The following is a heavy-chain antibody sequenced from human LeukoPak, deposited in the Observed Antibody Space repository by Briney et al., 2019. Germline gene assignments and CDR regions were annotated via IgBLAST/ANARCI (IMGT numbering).Heavy chain of an antibody. Sequence: QPGGSLRLSCAASGFTFSSYWMHWVRRAPGKGLVWVSRINSDGSSTSYADSVKGRFTISRDNAKNTLYLQMNSLRAEDTAVYYCARDNTARDAFDIWGQGTMVTVSS. CDR2: INSDGSST. V-gene: IGHV3-74*01. CDR1: GFTFSSYW. D-gene: IGHD5-18*01. CDR3: ARDNTARDAFDI. J-gene: IGHJ3*02.